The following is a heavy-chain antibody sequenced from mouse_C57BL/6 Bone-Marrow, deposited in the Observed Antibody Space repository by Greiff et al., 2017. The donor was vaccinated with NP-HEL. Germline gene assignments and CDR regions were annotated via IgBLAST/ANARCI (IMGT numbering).Heavy chain of an antibody. CDR1: GHTFTSYW. CDR3: ARGFLYYFDY. Sequence: QVQLQQPGAELVMPGASVKLSCKASGHTFTSYWMHWVKQRPGQGLEWIGEIDPSDSYTNYNQKFKGKSTLTVDKSSSTAYMQLSSLTSEDSAVYYCARGFLYYFDYWGQGATLTVSS. V-gene: IGHV1-69*01. CDR2: IDPSDSYT. J-gene: IGHJ2*01.